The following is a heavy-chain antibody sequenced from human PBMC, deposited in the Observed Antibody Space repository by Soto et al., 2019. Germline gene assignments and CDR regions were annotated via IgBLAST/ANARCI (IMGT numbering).Heavy chain of an antibody. D-gene: IGHD2-15*01. CDR3: ARDYCSGGSCPDY. V-gene: IGHV3-48*01. J-gene: IGHJ4*02. CDR1: GFTFRSYR. Sequence: EVQLVESGGGLVQPGGSLRLSCAASGFTFRSYRMNWVRQAPGKGLEWVSYISSSSSTIYYADSVKGRFTISRDNAKNSLYRQMNSLRAEDTAVYYWARDYCSGGSCPDYWGQGTLVTVSS. CDR2: ISSSSSTI.